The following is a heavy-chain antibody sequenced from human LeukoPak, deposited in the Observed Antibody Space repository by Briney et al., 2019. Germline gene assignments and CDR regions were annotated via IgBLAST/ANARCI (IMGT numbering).Heavy chain of an antibody. D-gene: IGHD3-22*01. V-gene: IGHV4-34*01. J-gene: IGHJ4*02. CDR2: INHSGST. CDR3: ARINPDYYDSSGYQVFDY. Sequence: SETLSLTCAVYGGSFSGYYWSWIRQPPGKGLEWIGEINHSGSTNYNPSLKSRVTISVDTSKNQFSLKLSSVTAADTAVYYCARINPDYYDSSGYQVFDYWGQETLVTVSS. CDR1: GGSFSGYY.